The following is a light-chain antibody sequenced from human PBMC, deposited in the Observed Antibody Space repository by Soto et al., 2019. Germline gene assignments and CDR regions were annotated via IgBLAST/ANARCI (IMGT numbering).Light chain of an antibody. V-gene: IGKV1-39*01. J-gene: IGKJ1*01. Sequence: DIKMTQSPSSLSASVGDRVTITCRASQSISSYLNWYQQKPGKAPKLLIYAASSLQSGVPSRFSGSGSGTEFTLTISSLQPDDFATYYCQQYNSYSTFGQGTKVDI. CDR2: AAS. CDR3: QQYNSYST. CDR1: QSISSY.